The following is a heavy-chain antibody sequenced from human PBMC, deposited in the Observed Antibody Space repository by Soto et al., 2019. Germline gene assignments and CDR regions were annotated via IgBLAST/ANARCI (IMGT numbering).Heavy chain of an antibody. CDR2: ISAYNGNT. CDR1: GYTFTSSG. V-gene: IGHV1-18*01. CDR3: ARDAAIGMNEY. J-gene: IGHJ4*02. Sequence: QVQLVQSGAEVKKPGASVKVSCKASGYTFTSSGISWVRQAPGQGRDGMGWISAYNGNTKYAQQLQGRVTMTTDTSTSTAYMELRRLRSDDTAVYYCARDAAIGMNEYWGQGTLVTVSS. D-gene: IGHD1-1*01.